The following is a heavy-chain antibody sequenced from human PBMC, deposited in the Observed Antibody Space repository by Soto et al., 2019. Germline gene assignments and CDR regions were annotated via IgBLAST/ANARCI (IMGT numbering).Heavy chain of an antibody. CDR3: ARARGSGVWGAFDI. CDR1: GGTFSSYA. Sequence: ASVKVSCKASGGTFSSYAISWVRQAPGQGLEWMGGIIPIFGIANYAQKFQGRVTITADKSTSTAYMELSSLRSEDTAVYYCARARGSGVWGAFDIWGQGTMVTVSS. V-gene: IGHV1-69*10. D-gene: IGHD3-10*01. J-gene: IGHJ3*02. CDR2: IIPIFGIA.